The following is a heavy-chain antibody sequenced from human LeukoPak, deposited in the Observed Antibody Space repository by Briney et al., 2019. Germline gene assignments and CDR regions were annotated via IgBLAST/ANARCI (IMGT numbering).Heavy chain of an antibody. CDR1: GASVSSGSYY. D-gene: IGHD5-18*01. V-gene: IGHV4-61*01. CDR2: IYYSGST. Sequence: PSETLSLTCTVSGASVSSGSYYWSWVRQPPGKGLEWIGYIYYSGSTNYNPSLKSRVTISVDTSKNQFSLKLSSVTAADTAVYYCARGSRGYSYGWGQGTLVTVSS. CDR3: ARGSRGYSYG. J-gene: IGHJ4*02.